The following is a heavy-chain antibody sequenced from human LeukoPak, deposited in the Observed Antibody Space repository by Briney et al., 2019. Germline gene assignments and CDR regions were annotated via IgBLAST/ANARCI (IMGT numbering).Heavy chain of an antibody. Sequence: GESLKISCKGSGYTFTSYWIGRVRQMPGKGLEWMGIIYPGDSDTRYSPSFQGQVTISADKSISTAYMQWSSLKASDTATYYCARTAAAGAGSRYVYWGQGTLVTVSS. CDR1: GYTFTSYW. CDR3: ARTAAAGAGSRYVY. J-gene: IGHJ4*02. D-gene: IGHD6-13*01. CDR2: IYPGDSDT. V-gene: IGHV5-51*01.